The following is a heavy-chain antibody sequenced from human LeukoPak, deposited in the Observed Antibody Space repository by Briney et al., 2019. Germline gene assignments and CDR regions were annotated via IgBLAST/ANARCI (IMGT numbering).Heavy chain of an antibody. CDR2: ISTSGGGYT. J-gene: IGHJ4*02. CDR3: AKDYLRTTDY. CDR1: GFTFSSYA. V-gene: IGHV3-23*01. D-gene: IGHD4-17*01. Sequence: PGGSLRLSCAASGFTFSSYAMTWVRQAPGKGLEWVSAISTSGGGYTFYADSVKGRFTISRDDSKNTVYLQMNSLRAGDTAIYYCAKDYLRTTDYWGQGTLVTASS.